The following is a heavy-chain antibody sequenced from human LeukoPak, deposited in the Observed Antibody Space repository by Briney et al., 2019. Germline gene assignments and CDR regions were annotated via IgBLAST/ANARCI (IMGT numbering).Heavy chain of an antibody. CDR2: MKPNSGNT. CDR3: ARGYGEG. CDR1: GYTFTNYD. J-gene: IGHJ4*02. D-gene: IGHD4-17*01. V-gene: IGHV1-8*01. Sequence: ASVKVSCKASGYTFTNYDINWVRQATGQGLEWMGYMKPNSGNTGYAQKFQGRVTMTRDTSISTAYMELSSLTSEDTAVYYCARGYGEGWGQGTLVTVSS.